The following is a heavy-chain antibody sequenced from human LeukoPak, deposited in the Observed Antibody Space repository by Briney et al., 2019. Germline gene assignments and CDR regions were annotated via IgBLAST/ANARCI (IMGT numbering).Heavy chain of an antibody. CDR1: AFAFNTYT. CDR2: INPDSKYI. J-gene: IGHJ4*02. CDR3: ARFVDQSTYYFDS. Sequence: PGGSLRLSCVASAFAFNTYTMEWVRLAPGKGLEWVSSINPDSKYIYYADSAKGRFTISRDNAKNSLYLQMNSLRVEDTAVYFCARFVDQSTYYFDSWGQGTLVIVSS. V-gene: IGHV3-21*01. D-gene: IGHD3-10*01.